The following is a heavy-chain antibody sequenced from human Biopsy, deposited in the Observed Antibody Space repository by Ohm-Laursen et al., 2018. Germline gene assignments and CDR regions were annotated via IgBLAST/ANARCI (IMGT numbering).Heavy chain of an antibody. D-gene: IGHD6-19*01. V-gene: IGHV1-2*02. CDR1: AYSFGDHR. CDR2: IDPKSGGT. CDR3: ALQSVAQMKNFDY. Sequence: SVKVSCKASAYSFGDHRIHWVRQAPGQGLEWMGWIDPKSGGTNYAQKFQGRVTMTRDTSMSTAYMEMSRLRSDDTAVYYCALQSVAQMKNFDYWGQGTLVTVSS. J-gene: IGHJ4*02.